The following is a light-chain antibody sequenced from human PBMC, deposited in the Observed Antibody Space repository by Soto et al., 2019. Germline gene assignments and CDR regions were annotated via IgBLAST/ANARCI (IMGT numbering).Light chain of an antibody. CDR3: SSYVGSDVF. CDR2: EDA. V-gene: IGLV2-8*01. Sequence: QSVLTQPPSASGSPGQSVSISCTGASSGVGAYNYVSWYQQHPGKAPKLMIFEDAKRPSGVPDRFSGSKSGNTASLTVSGLQAEDEADYYCSSYVGSDVFFGGGTKLTVL. J-gene: IGLJ2*01. CDR1: SSGVGAYNY.